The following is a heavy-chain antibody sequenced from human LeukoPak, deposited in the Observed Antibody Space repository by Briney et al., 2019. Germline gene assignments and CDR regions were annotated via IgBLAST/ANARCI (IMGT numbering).Heavy chain of an antibody. J-gene: IGHJ4*02. CDR2: IYYSGST. Sequence: PSETLSLTCTVSGGSISSYYWSWIRQPPGKGLEWIGYIYYSGSTNYNPSLKSRVTISVDTSKNQFSLKLSSETAADTAVYYCARLSPNTVTIDYWGQGTLVTVSS. V-gene: IGHV4-59*01. CDR3: ARLSPNTVTIDY. D-gene: IGHD4-17*01. CDR1: GGSISSYY.